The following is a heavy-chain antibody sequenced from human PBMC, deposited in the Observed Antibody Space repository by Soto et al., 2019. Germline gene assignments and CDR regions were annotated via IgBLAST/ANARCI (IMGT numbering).Heavy chain of an antibody. V-gene: IGHV3-74*01. J-gene: IGHJ3*01. CDR1: GFTSSSYS. CDR3: ARGDRGAFDL. Sequence: GGSLRLSCAASGFTSSSYSMHWVRQAPGQGLVWVSRIHSDGSSTTYADSVKGRFTISRDNAKNTLYLQMNSLRAEDTAVYYCARGDRGAFDLWGQGTMVTVSS. D-gene: IGHD2-21*02. CDR2: IHSDGSST.